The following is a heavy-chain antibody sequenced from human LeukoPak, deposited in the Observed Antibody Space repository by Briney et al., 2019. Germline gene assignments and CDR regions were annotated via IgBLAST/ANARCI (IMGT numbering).Heavy chain of an antibody. D-gene: IGHD5-12*01. CDR2: ISVYNGNT. CDR3: ARDFMLGDGGYVYYGMDV. J-gene: IGHJ6*04. V-gene: IGHV1-18*04. Sequence: ASVKVSCKASGYTFTSYGISWVRQAPGQGLEWMGWISVYNGNTNYAQKLQGRVTMTTDTSTSTAYMELRSLRSDGTAVYYCARDFMLGDGGYVYYGMDVWGKGTTVTVSS. CDR1: GYTFTSYG.